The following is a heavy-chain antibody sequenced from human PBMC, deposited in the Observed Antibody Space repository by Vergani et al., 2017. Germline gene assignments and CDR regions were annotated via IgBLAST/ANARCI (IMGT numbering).Heavy chain of an antibody. V-gene: IGHV1-18*01. D-gene: IGHD4-17*01. J-gene: IGHJ4*02. CDR1: GYTFSTYG. Sequence: QVQLVQSGAEVKKPGASVKVSCKASGYTFSTYGISWVRQAPGQGLEWMGWISAYNGNTNYPEKFQGRLTMTTDTSTRTAYMELSSLRSEDTAVYYCATGYATVDYWGQGTLVTVSS. CDR3: ATGYATVDY. CDR2: ISAYNGNT.